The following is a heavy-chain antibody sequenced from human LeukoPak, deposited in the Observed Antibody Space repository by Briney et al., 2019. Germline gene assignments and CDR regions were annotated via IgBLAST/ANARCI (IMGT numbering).Heavy chain of an antibody. CDR2: INAGNGNT. CDR3: ARGSSGYPRYFDY. CDR1: GYTFTSYA. D-gene: IGHD3-22*01. Sequence: ASVKVSCKASGYTFTSYAIHWARQAPGQRLEWMGWINAGNGNTKYSQKFQGRVTITSDTSASTVYMELSSLRSEDTAVYYCARGSSGYPRYFDYWGQGTLVTVSS. V-gene: IGHV1-3*01. J-gene: IGHJ4*02.